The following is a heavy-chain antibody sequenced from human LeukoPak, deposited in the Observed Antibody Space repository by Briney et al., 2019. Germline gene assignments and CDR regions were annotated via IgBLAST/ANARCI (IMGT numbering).Heavy chain of an antibody. CDR1: GFTFSSYA. CDR3: AKDHSYDFWSGYSNDAFDI. Sequence: GGSPRLSCAASGFTFSSYAMSWVRQAPGKGLEWVSAISGSGGSTYYADSVKGRFTISRDNSKNTLYLQMNSLRAEDTAVYYCAKDHSYDFWSGYSNDAFDIWGQGTMVTVSS. V-gene: IGHV3-23*01. J-gene: IGHJ3*02. D-gene: IGHD3-3*01. CDR2: ISGSGGST.